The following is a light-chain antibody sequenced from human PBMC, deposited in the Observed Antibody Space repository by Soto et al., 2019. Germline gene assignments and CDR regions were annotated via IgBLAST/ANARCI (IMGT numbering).Light chain of an antibody. CDR3: CSSPGTSTDV. Sequence: SVLAQPAAVSGSPGQSITVSCTGTSSDVGAYDYVSWYLQYPDKAPQLLIYYVDHRPSGVSSRFSGSKSGNTASLTISGLQAEDEGDYYCCSSPGTSTDVYGLAPKVTV. J-gene: IGLJ1*01. V-gene: IGLV2-14*03. CDR1: SSDVGAYDY. CDR2: YVD.